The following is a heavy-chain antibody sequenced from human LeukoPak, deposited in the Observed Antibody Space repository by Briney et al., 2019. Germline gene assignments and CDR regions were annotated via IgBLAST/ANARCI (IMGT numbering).Heavy chain of an antibody. J-gene: IGHJ4*02. V-gene: IGHV1-18*01. CDR3: ARPYDSSGYYPPWAYFDY. D-gene: IGHD3-22*01. CDR1: GYTFTSYG. Sequence: ASVKVSCKASGYTFTSYGISWVRQAPGQGLEWMGWISAYNGNTNYAQKLQGRVTMTTDTSTSTAYMELRSLRSDDTAVYYCARPYDSSGYYPPWAYFDYWGQGTLVTVSS. CDR2: ISAYNGNT.